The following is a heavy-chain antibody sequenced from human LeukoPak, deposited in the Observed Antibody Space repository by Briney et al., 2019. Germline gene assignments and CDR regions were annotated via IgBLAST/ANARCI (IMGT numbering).Heavy chain of an antibody. CDR1: GFTFINAW. D-gene: IGHD5-12*01. V-gene: IGHV3-15*01. CDR3: ARDLTIYIVATIGGVDY. CDR2: IKSKTDGGTT. J-gene: IGHJ4*02. Sequence: GGSLRLSCAASGFTFINAWMNWVRQAPGKGLEWVGRIKSKTDGGTTDYAAPVKGRFTISRDNSKNTLYLQMNSLRAEDTAVYYCARDLTIYIVATIGGVDYWGQGTLVTVSS.